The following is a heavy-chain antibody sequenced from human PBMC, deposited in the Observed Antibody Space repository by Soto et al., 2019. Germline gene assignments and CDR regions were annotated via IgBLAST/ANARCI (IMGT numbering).Heavy chain of an antibody. V-gene: IGHV1-58*01. Sequence: SVKVSCKASGFTFTSSAVQWVRQARGQRLEWIGWIVVGSGNTNYAQKLQERVTITRDMSTSTAYMELSSLRSEDTAVYYCLVGVVYFDSSGRPYYYYYGMDVWGQVTTVTVSS. CDR1: GFTFTSSA. CDR3: LVGVVYFDSSGRPYYYYYGMDV. CDR2: IVVGSGNT. D-gene: IGHD3-22*01. J-gene: IGHJ6*02.